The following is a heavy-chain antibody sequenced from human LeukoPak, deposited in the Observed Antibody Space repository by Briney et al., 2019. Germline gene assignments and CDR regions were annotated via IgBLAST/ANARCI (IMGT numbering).Heavy chain of an antibody. D-gene: IGHD3-3*01. Sequence: ASVTVSCKAPGYTFTSYDINWVRPATGQGLGWMGWMNPNSGNTGYAQKFQGRVTITRNTSISTAYMELSSLRSEDTAVYYCARGTPQWGYDFWSGQSYYMDVWGKGTTVTVSS. J-gene: IGHJ6*03. V-gene: IGHV1-8*03. CDR3: ARGTPQWGYDFWSGQSYYMDV. CDR1: GYTFTSYD. CDR2: MNPNSGNT.